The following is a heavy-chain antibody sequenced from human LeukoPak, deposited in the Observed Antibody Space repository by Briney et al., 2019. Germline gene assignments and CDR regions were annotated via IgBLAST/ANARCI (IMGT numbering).Heavy chain of an antibody. J-gene: IGHJ4*02. V-gene: IGHV3-23*01. D-gene: IGHD6-13*01. CDR3: AKKIAAAGRCFDY. Sequence: GGSLRLSCAASGFTFSSYAMNWVRQAPGKGLEWVSVISGSGGSTYYADSVKGRFTIPRDNSKNTLYLQMNSLRAEDTAVYYCAKKIAAAGRCFDYWGQGTLVTVSS. CDR2: ISGSGGST. CDR1: GFTFSSYA.